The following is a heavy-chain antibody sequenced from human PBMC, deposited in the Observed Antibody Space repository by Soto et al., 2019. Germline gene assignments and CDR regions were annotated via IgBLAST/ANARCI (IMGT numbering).Heavy chain of an antibody. CDR3: ARASTLLRYCSGGSCYSNWFDP. CDR2: ISSSSTI. V-gene: IGHV3-48*01. CDR1: GFTFSSYS. D-gene: IGHD2-15*01. J-gene: IGHJ5*02. Sequence: GGSLRLSCAASGFTFSSYSMNWVRQAPGKGLEWVSYISSSSTIYYADSVKGRFTISRDNAKNSLYLQMNSLRAEDTAVYYCARASTLLRYCSGGSCYSNWFDPWGQGTLVTVSS.